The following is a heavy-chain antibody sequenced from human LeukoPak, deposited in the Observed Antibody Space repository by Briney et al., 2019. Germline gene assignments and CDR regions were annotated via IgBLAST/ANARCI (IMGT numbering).Heavy chain of an antibody. Sequence: GVSLRLSCAASGFTFSNAWMSWVRQAPGKGLEWVGRIKSKTDGGTTDYAAPGKGRFTISRDDSKNTLYLQMNRLKTEDTAVYYCPTDFYYYDSSGYGPYWYFDLWGRGTLVTVSS. D-gene: IGHD3-22*01. V-gene: IGHV3-15*01. CDR3: PTDFYYYDSSGYGPYWYFDL. CDR2: IKSKTDGGTT. J-gene: IGHJ2*01. CDR1: GFTFSNAW.